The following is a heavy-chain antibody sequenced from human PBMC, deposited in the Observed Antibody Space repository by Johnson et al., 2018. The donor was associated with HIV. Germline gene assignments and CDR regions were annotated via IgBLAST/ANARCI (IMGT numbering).Heavy chain of an antibody. CDR3: ASYDSSGYPDAFDI. Sequence: VQLVESGGGLVQPGGSLRLSCAASGFTVSSNYMSWVRQAPGKGLEWVSVIYSGGSTYYADSVKGRFTISRDNSKNTLYLQINSLRAGDTAVYYCASYDSSGYPDAFDIWGQGTMVTVSS. J-gene: IGHJ3*02. V-gene: IGHV3-66*01. D-gene: IGHD3-22*01. CDR1: GFTVSSNY. CDR2: IYSGGST.